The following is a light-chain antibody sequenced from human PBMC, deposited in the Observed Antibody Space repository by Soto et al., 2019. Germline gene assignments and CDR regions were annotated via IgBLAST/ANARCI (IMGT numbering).Light chain of an antibody. CDR2: EGS. CDR3: CSYAGSSSWV. CDR1: SSDVGSYNL. J-gene: IGLJ3*02. Sequence: QSALTQPASVSGSPGQSITISCTGTSSDVGSYNLVSWYQQHPGKAPKLMIYEGSKRPSGVSNRFSGSKFGNTASRTISGLQAEDEADYYCCSYAGSSSWVFGGGTKHTVL. V-gene: IGLV2-23*01.